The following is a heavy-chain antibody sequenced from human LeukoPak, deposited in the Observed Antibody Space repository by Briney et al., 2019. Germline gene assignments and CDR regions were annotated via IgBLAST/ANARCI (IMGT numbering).Heavy chain of an antibody. CDR1: GFTFSSHG. CDR2: IVGGAGGT. V-gene: IGHV3-23*01. CDR3: AHGTMYQLDS. Sequence: GGSLRLSCAASGFTFSSHGMSWVRQAPGKGLEWVSGIVGGAGGTYYADSVKGRFTISRDNSRNTPYLQMNSLRAEDTAVYYCAHGTMYQLDSWGQGTLVTVSS. D-gene: IGHD3-10*02. J-gene: IGHJ4*02.